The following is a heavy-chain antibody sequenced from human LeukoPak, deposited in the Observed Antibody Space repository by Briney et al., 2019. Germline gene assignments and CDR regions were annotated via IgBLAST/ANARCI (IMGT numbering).Heavy chain of an antibody. CDR1: GYSFTSYW. Sequence: GESLQISCKGSGYSFTSYWIGWVRRMPGKGLEWMGIIYPGDSDTRYSPSFQGQVTISADKSISTAYLQWSSLKASDTAMYYCARQYNWNFDAFDIWGQGTMVTVSS. V-gene: IGHV5-51*01. J-gene: IGHJ3*02. CDR2: IYPGDSDT. CDR3: ARQYNWNFDAFDI. D-gene: IGHD1-1*01.